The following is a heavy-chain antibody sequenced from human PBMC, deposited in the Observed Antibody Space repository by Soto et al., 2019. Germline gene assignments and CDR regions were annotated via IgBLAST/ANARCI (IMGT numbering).Heavy chain of an antibody. CDR3: AKNQDYYYYYYMDV. CDR2: ISGNGGST. V-gene: IGHV3-23*01. J-gene: IGHJ6*03. CDR1: GFTFSSYA. Sequence: GGSLRLSCAASGFTFSSYAMSWVRQAPGKGLEWVSAISGNGGSTYYADSVKGRFTISRDNSKNTLYLQMNSLRAEDTAVYYCAKNQDYYYYYYMDVWGKGTTVTVSS.